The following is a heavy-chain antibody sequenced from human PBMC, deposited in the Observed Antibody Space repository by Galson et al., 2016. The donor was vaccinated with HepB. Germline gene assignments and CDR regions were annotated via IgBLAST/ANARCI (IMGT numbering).Heavy chain of an antibody. CDR3: ATDPIVGVPDYFDY. V-gene: IGHV3-30-3*01. CDR2: TDGTNK. Sequence: SLRRSCAVSGFTFSNYAMHWVRHAPGKGLEWVAVTDGTNKYYADSVKGRFTISRDDSKSTLYLQMDRLRAEDTAVYYCATDPIVGVPDYFDYWGQGTLVTVSS. D-gene: IGHD1-26*01. J-gene: IGHJ4*02. CDR1: GFTFSNYA.